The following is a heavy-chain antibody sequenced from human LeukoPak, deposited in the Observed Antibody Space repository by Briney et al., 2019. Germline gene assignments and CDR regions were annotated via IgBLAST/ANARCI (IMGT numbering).Heavy chain of an antibody. D-gene: IGHD3-22*01. J-gene: IGHJ4*02. Sequence: SETLSLTCTVSGGSISSYYWSWIRQPPGKGLEWIGYIYYSGSTNYNPSLKSRVTISVDTSKNQFSLKLSSVTAADTAVYYCARVPDYYDSSGYYGGYFDYWGQGTLVTASS. V-gene: IGHV4-59*01. CDR1: GGSISSYY. CDR3: ARVPDYYDSSGYYGGYFDY. CDR2: IYYSGST.